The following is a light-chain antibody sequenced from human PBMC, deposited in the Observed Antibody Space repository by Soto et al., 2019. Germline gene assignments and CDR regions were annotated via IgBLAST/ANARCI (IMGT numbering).Light chain of an antibody. CDR3: CSYAGTHWV. J-gene: IGLJ3*02. Sequence: QSALTQPRSMSGSPGQSVTISCTGTSSDVGGYNYVSWYQQHPDKAPKLMIYDVTKRPARVPDRFSGSKSGNTASLTISGLQADDEADYYCCSYAGTHWVFGGGTKVTVL. CDR1: SSDVGGYNY. CDR2: DVT. V-gene: IGLV2-11*01.